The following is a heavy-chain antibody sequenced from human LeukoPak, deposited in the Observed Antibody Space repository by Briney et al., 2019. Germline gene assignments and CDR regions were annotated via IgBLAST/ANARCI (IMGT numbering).Heavy chain of an antibody. CDR3: ARAVWELHPFDY. Sequence: QPGGSLRLSCAASGFTFSSYEMNWVRQAPGKGLEWASYISSSGSTIYYADSVKGRFTISRDNAKNSLYLQMNSLRAEDTAVYYCARAVWELHPFDYWGQGTLVTVSS. V-gene: IGHV3-48*03. CDR1: GFTFSSYE. CDR2: ISSSGSTI. J-gene: IGHJ4*02. D-gene: IGHD1-26*01.